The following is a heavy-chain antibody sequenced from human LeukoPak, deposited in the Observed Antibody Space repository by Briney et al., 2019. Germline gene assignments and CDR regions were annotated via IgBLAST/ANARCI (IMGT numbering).Heavy chain of an antibody. CDR2: ISYDGSNK. CDR1: GFTFSSYG. CDR3: AKDATVTTFGPFDY. D-gene: IGHD4-17*01. Sequence: GRSLRLSCAASGFTFSSYGMHWVRQAPGKGLEWVAVISYDGSNKYYADSVKGRFIISRDNSKNTLYLQMNSLGAEDTAVYYCAKDATVTTFGPFDYWGQGTLVTVSS. J-gene: IGHJ4*02. V-gene: IGHV3-30*18.